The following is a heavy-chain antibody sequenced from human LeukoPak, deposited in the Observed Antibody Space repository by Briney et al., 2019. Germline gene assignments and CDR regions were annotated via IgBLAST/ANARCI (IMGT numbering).Heavy chain of an antibody. V-gene: IGHV3-30*18. CDR1: GFTFNTYG. J-gene: IGHJ4*02. CDR3: AKAILGYSYGYTSFDY. Sequence: GGSLRLSCAASGFTFNTYGMHWVRQAPGKGLEWVAVISYDGSNKYYVDSVKGRFTISRDNSKNTLYLQMNSLRAEDTAVYYCAKAILGYSYGYTSFDYWGQGTLVTVSS. CDR2: ISYDGSNK. D-gene: IGHD5-18*01.